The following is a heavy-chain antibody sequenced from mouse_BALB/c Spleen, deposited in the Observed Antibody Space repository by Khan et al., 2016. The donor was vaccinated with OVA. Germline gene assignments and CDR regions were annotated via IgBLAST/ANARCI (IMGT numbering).Heavy chain of an antibody. D-gene: IGHD1-1*01. Sequence: EVELVESGGDVVKPGGSLKLSCAASGFTFSTYGMSWVRQTPDKRLEWVATVSTGGHYTYYPDTVKGRFTISRDNAKNNLYLQMSSLKSEDTAMFYCARRAYYYDSEGFAYWGQGTLVTVSA. CDR2: VSTGGHYT. CDR1: GFTFSTYG. CDR3: ARRAYYYDSEGFAY. J-gene: IGHJ3*01. V-gene: IGHV5-6*01.